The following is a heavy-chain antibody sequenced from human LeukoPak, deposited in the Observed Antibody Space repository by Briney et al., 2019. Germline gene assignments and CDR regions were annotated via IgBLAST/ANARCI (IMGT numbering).Heavy chain of an antibody. J-gene: IGHJ2*01. V-gene: IGHV5-51*01. CDR1: GYSFTSYW. CDR3: ARRMANWGFQWYFDL. D-gene: IGHD7-27*01. CDR2: IYPGDSDT. Sequence: GESLKISCKGSGYSFTSYWIGWVRQMPGKGLEWMGIIYPGDSDTRYSPSFQGQVTISADKSISTAYLQWSSLKASDTAMYYCARRMANWGFQWYFDLWGRGTLVTVSS.